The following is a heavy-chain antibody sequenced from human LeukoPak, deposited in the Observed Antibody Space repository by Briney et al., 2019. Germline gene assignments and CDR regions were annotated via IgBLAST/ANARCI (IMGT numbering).Heavy chain of an antibody. D-gene: IGHD5-18*01. CDR3: ARSSIQLWDYFDY. CDR1: GFTFSSYS. Sequence: PGGSLRLSCAASGFTFSSYSMNWVRQAPGKGLEWVSSISSSSSYIYYADSVKGRFTISRDNAKNSLYLQMNSLRAEDTAVYYWARSSIQLWDYFDYWGQETLVTVSS. V-gene: IGHV3-21*01. CDR2: ISSSSSYI. J-gene: IGHJ4*02.